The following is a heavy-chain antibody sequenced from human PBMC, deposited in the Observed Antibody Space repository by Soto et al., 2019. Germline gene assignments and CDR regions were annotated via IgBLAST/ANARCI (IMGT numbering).Heavy chain of an antibody. CDR2: IKQDGSEK. CDR1: GFTFSSYW. Sequence: EVQLVESGGGLVQPGGSLRLSCAASGFTFSSYWMSWVRQAPGKGLEWVANIKQDGSEKYYVDSVKGRFTISRDNAKNSLYLQMNSLRAEDTAVYYCARVSGQQRLVEDYWGQGTLVTVSS. V-gene: IGHV3-7*05. CDR3: ARVSGQQRLVEDY. D-gene: IGHD6-19*01. J-gene: IGHJ4*02.